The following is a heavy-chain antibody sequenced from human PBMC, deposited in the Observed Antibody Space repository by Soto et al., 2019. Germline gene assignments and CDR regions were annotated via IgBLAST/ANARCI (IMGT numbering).Heavy chain of an antibody. CDR2: IYYSGST. CDR3: AREKRWLHHDAFDI. J-gene: IGHJ3*02. D-gene: IGHD5-12*01. Sequence: PSETQRLTCAVSGGSIISGGYYWTWIRQHPEKGLEWIGFIYYSGSTSYNPSLKSRVTMSVDTSKTQFSLRLTSVTAEDTAVYYCAREKRWLHHDAFDIWGQGTMVTVSS. V-gene: IGHV4-31*11. CDR1: GGSIISGGYY.